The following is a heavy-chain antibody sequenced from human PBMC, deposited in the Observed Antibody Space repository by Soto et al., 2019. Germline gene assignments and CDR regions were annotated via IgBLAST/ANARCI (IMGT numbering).Heavy chain of an antibody. CDR2: ISSSSSYI. Sequence: GGSLRLSCAASGFTFSSYSMNWVRQAPGKGLEWVSSISSSSSYIYYADSVKGRFTISRDNAKNSLYLQMNSLRAEDTAVYYCARDPRPGYYYYGMDVWGQGTTVTVSS. CDR1: GFTFSSYS. J-gene: IGHJ6*02. CDR3: ARDPRPGYYYYGMDV. V-gene: IGHV3-21*01.